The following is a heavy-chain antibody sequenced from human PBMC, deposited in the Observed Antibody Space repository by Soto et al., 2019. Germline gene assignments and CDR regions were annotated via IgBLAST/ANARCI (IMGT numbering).Heavy chain of an antibody. CDR1: GFTFSSYG. V-gene: IGHV3-30*18. CDR2: ISYDGINK. Sequence: GGSLRLSCAASGFTFSSYGIHWVRQAPGKGLEWVAVISYDGINKYYADSVKGRFTISRDNSKNTLYLQMNSLRAEDTAVYYCAKDFRWIHQAAPGSGYFDYWGQGTLVTFSS. D-gene: IGHD6-13*01. CDR3: AKDFRWIHQAAPGSGYFDY. J-gene: IGHJ4*02.